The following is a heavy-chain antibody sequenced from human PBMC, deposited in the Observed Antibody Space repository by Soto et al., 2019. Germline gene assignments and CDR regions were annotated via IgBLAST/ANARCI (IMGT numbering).Heavy chain of an antibody. Sequence: GGSLRLSCAASGFTFSSYSMNWVRQAPGKGLEWVSYISSSSSTIYYADSVKGRFTISRDNAKNSLYLQMNSLRDEDTAVYYCARDGIAAAPSYGKLYYYYGMDVWGQGTTVTVSS. V-gene: IGHV3-48*02. D-gene: IGHD6-13*01. CDR1: GFTFSSYS. J-gene: IGHJ6*02. CDR3: ARDGIAAAPSYGKLYYYYGMDV. CDR2: ISSSSSTI.